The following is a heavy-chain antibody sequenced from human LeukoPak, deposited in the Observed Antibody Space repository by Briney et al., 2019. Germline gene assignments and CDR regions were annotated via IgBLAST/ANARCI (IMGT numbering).Heavy chain of an antibody. D-gene: IGHD5-18*01. CDR2: ISSSGSTI. V-gene: IGHV3-11*01. CDR3: ARDSHSGGYSYGYSGYFDY. J-gene: IGHJ4*02. Sequence: PLRLSCAASGFTFSDYYMSWIRQAPGEGLEWVSYISSSGSTIYYADSVKGRFTISRDNAKNSLYLQMDSLRAEDTAVYYCARDSHSGGYSYGYSGYFDYWGQGTLVTVSS. CDR1: GFTFSDYY.